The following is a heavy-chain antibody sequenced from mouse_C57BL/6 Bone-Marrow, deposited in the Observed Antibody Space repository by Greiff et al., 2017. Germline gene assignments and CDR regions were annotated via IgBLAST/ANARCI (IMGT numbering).Heavy chain of an antibody. V-gene: IGHV7-3*01. Sequence: DVHLVESGGGLVQPGGSLSLSCAASGFTFTDYYMSWVRQPPGKALEWLGFIRNKANGYTTEYSASVKGRFTISRDNSQSILYLQMNALGAEDSATYYCARWDYYGSSFLSYWGQGTTLTVSS. D-gene: IGHD1-1*01. CDR3: ARWDYYGSSFLSY. CDR1: GFTFTDYY. CDR2: IRNKANGYTT. J-gene: IGHJ2*01.